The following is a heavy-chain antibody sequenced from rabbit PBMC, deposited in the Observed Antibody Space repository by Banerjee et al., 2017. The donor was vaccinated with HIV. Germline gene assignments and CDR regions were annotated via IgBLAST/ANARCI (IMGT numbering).Heavy chain of an antibody. D-gene: IGHD1-1*01. V-gene: IGHV1S45*01. CDR3: ARSYYTGTGGVYSNAFDP. CDR1: GIDFSSYG. J-gene: IGHJ2*01. Sequence: QEQLVESGGGLVTLGGSLKLSCKASGIDFSSYGISWVRQAPGKGLEWIACIYAGSGSTYYAGWAKDRFTISKTSSTTVTLQMTSLTAADTATYFCARSYYTGTGGVYSNAFDPWGPGTLVTVS. CDR2: IYAGSGST.